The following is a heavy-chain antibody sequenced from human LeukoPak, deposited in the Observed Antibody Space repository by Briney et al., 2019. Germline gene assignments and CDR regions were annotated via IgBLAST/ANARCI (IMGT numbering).Heavy chain of an antibody. CDR2: ISDSRST. CDR3: ATRPGGSGWFLVYFEY. J-gene: IGHJ4*02. CDR1: VGFDSRCSYH. V-gene: IGHV4-61*01. D-gene: IGHD6-19*01. Sequence: SGGVSDTRPVCVGFDSRCSYHWRWIRGSPGRGVECIGDISDSRSTNYNPSLKGRVNISVHTPKNQFPLNVSSVTAADTAVYHCATRPGGSGWFLVYFEYWGQGTLVSVSS.